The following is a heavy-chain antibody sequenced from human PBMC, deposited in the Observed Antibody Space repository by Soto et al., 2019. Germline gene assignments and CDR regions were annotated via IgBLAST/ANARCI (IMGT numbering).Heavy chain of an antibody. V-gene: IGHV3-7*01. CDR2: IKQDGSET. D-gene: IGHD6-19*01. CDR3: ARVDDSAWYTRDY. Sequence: LRLSCGASGFTFSSYWMNWVRQAPGKGLEWVANIKQDGSETSYVDSVKGRFTISRDNAKNSLYLQMNSLRAEDTAVYYCARVDDSAWYTRDYWGQGTLVTVSS. CDR1: GFTFSSYW. J-gene: IGHJ4*02.